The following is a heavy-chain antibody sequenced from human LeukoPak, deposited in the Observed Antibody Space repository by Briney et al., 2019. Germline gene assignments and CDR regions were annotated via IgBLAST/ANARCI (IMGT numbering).Heavy chain of an antibody. Sequence: GESLKISCKHSEYSFPNYCIGWVRQMPGKGLEWMGIIYPGDSDTRYSPSFQGQVTISADKSISTAYLQWSSLKASDTAMYYCARSYRPYSGYDLVDYWGQGTLVTVSS. CDR1: EYSFPNYC. J-gene: IGHJ4*02. CDR2: IYPGDSDT. CDR3: ARSYRPYSGYDLVDY. V-gene: IGHV5-51*01. D-gene: IGHD5-12*01.